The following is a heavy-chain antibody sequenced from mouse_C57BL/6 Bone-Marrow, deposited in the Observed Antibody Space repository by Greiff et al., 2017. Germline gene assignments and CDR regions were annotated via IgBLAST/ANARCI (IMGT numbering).Heavy chain of an antibody. D-gene: IGHD1-1*01. Sequence: QVQLQQPGAELVKPGASVKLSCKASGYTFTSYWMHWVKQRPGRGLEWIGRIVPNSGGTKYNEKFKSKATLTVDKPSSTAYMQLSSLTSEDSAVYYCAKDYYGSSPSWFAYWGQGTLVTVSA. J-gene: IGHJ3*01. V-gene: IGHV1-72*01. CDR3: AKDYYGSSPSWFAY. CDR2: IVPNSGGT. CDR1: GYTFTSYW.